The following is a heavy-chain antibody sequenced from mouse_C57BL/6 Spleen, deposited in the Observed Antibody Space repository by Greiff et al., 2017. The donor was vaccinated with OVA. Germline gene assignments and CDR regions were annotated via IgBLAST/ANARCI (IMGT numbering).Heavy chain of an antibody. CDR2: ISDGGSYT. Sequence: EVKLMESGGGLVKPGGSLKLSCAASGFTFSSYAMSWVRQTPEKRLEWVATISDGGSYTYYPDNVKGRFTISRDNAKNNLYLQMSHLKSEDTAMYYCARGDGSSSDYFDYWGQGTTLTVSS. V-gene: IGHV5-4*03. CDR3: ARGDGSSSDYFDY. CDR1: GFTFSSYA. D-gene: IGHD1-1*01. J-gene: IGHJ2*01.